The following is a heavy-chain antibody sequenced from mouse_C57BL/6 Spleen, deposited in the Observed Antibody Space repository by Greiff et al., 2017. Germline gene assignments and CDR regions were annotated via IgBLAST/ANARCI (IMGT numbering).Heavy chain of an antibody. Sequence: EVQLQQSGTVLARPGASVKMSCKTSGYTFTSYWMHWVKQRPGQGLEWIGAIYPGNSDTSYNQKFKGKAKLTAVTSTSTAYMELSSLTTEDSAVYFCTTLYDYEAFAYWGQGTLVTVSA. CDR2: IYPGNSDT. D-gene: IGHD2-4*01. CDR1: GYTFTSYW. CDR3: TTLYDYEAFAY. J-gene: IGHJ3*01. V-gene: IGHV1-5*01.